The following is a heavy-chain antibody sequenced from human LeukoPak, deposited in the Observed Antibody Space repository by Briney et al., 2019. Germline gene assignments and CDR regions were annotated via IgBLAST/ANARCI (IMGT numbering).Heavy chain of an antibody. V-gene: IGHV3-9*01. CDR3: AKDRAVTTLHYYYYMDV. J-gene: IGHJ6*03. CDR1: GFTFDDYA. Sequence: PGRSLRLSCAASGFTFDDYAMHWVRQAPGKGLEWVSGISWNSGSIGYADSVKGRFTISRDNAKNSLYLQMNSLRAEDTALYYCAKDRAVTTLHYYYYMDVWGKGTTVTVSS. CDR2: ISWNSGSI. D-gene: IGHD4-11*01.